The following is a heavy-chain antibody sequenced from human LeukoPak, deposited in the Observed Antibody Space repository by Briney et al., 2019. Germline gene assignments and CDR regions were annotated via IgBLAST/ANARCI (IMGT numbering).Heavy chain of an antibody. CDR1: GGSISSYY. CDR3: ARHGDDSSGYYDFDF. J-gene: IGHJ4*02. CDR2: IYYSGST. V-gene: IGHV4-59*08. D-gene: IGHD3-22*01. Sequence: SETLSLTCTVSGGSISSYYWSWIRQPRGKGLEWIGYIYYSGSTNYNPSLKSRVTISVDTSKNQFSLKLSSVTAADTAVYYCARHGDDSSGYYDFDFWGQGTLVTVSS.